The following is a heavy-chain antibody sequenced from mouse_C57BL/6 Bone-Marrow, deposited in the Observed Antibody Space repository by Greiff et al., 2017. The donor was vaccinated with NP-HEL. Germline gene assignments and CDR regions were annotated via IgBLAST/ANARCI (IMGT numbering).Heavy chain of an antibody. V-gene: IGHV1-81*01. CDR1: GYTFTSYG. CDR2: IYPRSGNT. J-gene: IGHJ2*01. Sequence: QVHVKQSGAELARPGASVKLSCKASGYTFTSYGISWVKQRTGQGLEWIGEIYPRSGNTYYNEKFKGKATLTADKSSSTAYMELRSLTSEDSAVYFCARLYGSSSDYWGQGTTLTVSS. CDR3: ARLYGSSSDY. D-gene: IGHD1-1*01.